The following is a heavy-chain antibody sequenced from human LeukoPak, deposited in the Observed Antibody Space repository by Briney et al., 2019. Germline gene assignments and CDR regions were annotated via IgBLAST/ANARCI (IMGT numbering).Heavy chain of an antibody. J-gene: IGHJ4*02. CDR2: ISYLGSNK. Sequence: GGSLRLSCAASGFTFSSYGMHWVRQAPGKGLEWVAVISYLGSNKYFADSVKGRFTISRDNSKNTLYLQMNSLRAEDTAVYYCAREGGCNITSCQRGPFEYWGRGTPVTVSS. CDR3: AREGGCNITSCQRGPFEY. CDR1: GFTFSSYG. V-gene: IGHV3-30*03. D-gene: IGHD2-2*01.